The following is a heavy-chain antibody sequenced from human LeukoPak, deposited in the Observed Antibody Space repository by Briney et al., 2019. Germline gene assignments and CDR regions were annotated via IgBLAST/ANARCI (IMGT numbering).Heavy chain of an antibody. CDR1: GFSFNSDW. D-gene: IGHD7-27*01. V-gene: IGHV3-7*03. CDR3: AKDGGLWVSAHWGDS. J-gene: IGHJ4*02. Sequence: GGSQRLSCAASGFSFNSDWMDWVRQAPGKGLEWVANIKHDESEKNYLDSVKGRFTISRDNAQNSLYLQMNGLRVEDTAVYYCAKDGGLWVSAHWGDSWGRGTLVTVSS. CDR2: IKHDESEK.